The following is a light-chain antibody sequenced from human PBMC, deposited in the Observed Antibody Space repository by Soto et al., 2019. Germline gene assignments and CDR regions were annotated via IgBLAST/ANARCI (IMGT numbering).Light chain of an antibody. Sequence: EIVMTQSPATLSVSPGGRATLSCRASQSVSNTLAWYQQKPGQAPRLLIYRASIRATGIPARFSGGGSGTEFTLTINSLEPEDSAVYYCQQYGRSPPFGQGTRLDIK. J-gene: IGKJ5*01. CDR3: QQYGRSPP. CDR1: QSVSNT. CDR2: RAS. V-gene: IGKV3-15*01.